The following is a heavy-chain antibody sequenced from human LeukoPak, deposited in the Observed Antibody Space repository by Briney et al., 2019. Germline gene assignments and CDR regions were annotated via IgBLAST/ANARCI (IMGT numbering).Heavy chain of an antibody. CDR3: ARVHSYCSGGSCYSFDAFDI. CDR2: MSSSGNTI. J-gene: IGHJ3*02. D-gene: IGHD2-15*01. Sequence: GGSLRLSCAASGFTFSSYEMNWVRQAPGKGLEWVSYMSSSGNTIYYADSVKGRFTISRDNAKNSLYLQMNSLRAEDTAVYYCARVHSYCSGGSCYSFDAFDIWGQGTMVTVSS. CDR1: GFTFSSYE. V-gene: IGHV3-48*03.